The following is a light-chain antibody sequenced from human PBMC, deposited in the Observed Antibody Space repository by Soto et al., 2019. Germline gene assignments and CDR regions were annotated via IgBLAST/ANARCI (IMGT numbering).Light chain of an antibody. Sequence: DIQMTQSPSTLSASVGDRVTITCRASQSIGSWLAWYQQKPGKAPKLLIYDASSLESGVPSRFSGSGSGTEFTLTISSLQPDDFASYYCQQYDSYSLTFAGGTKVEIK. V-gene: IGKV1-5*01. J-gene: IGKJ4*01. CDR3: QQYDSYSLT. CDR2: DAS. CDR1: QSIGSW.